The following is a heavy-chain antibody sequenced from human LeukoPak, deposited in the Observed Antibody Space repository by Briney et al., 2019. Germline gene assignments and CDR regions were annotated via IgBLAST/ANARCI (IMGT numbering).Heavy chain of an antibody. Sequence: SQILSLTCTVSGGSISSGDYYWSWIRQPPGKGLEWIGYIYYSGSTYYNPSLKSRVTISVDTSKNQFSLKLSSVTAADTAVYYCARARYDYVWGSYRYYFDYWGQGTLVTVSS. CDR1: GGSISSGDYY. CDR3: ARARYDYVWGSYRYYFDY. J-gene: IGHJ4*02. V-gene: IGHV4-30-4*01. CDR2: IYYSGST. D-gene: IGHD3-16*02.